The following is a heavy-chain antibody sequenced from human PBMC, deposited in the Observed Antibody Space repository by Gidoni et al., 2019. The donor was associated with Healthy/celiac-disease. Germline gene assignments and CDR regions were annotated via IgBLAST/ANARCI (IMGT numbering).Heavy chain of an antibody. D-gene: IGHD6-13*01. Sequence: QVQLVQSGAAVKQPGDSVTVSCKASGGTFSSYTSSWVRQAPGQGLEWMGRIIPILGIANYAQKFQGRVSITADESTRTAYMELSSLSSEDTAVYYCALLAAAGTYGMDVWGQGTTVT. J-gene: IGHJ6*02. CDR3: ALLAAAGTYGMDV. CDR2: IIPILGIA. CDR1: GGTFSSYT. V-gene: IGHV1-69*02.